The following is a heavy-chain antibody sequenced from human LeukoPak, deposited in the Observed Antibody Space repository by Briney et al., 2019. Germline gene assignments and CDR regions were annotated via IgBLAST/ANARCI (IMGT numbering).Heavy chain of an antibody. J-gene: IGHJ5*02. D-gene: IGHD3-10*01. CDR1: GGSISSSSYY. CDR3: ARVDYGSGSLKNWFDP. V-gene: IGHV4-39*07. CDR2: IYYSGST. Sequence: SETLSLTCTASGGSISSSSYYWGWIRQPPGKGLEWIGSIYYSGSTYYNPSLKSRVTISVDTSKNQFSLKLSSVTAADTAVYYCARVDYGSGSLKNWFDPWGQGTLVTVSS.